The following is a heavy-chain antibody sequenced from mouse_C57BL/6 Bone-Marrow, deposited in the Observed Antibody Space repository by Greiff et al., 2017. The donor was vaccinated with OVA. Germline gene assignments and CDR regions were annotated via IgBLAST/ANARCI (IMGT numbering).Heavy chain of an antibody. J-gene: IGHJ3*01. Sequence: EVQLQQSGAELVRPGASVKLSCTVSGFNIKDDYIHWVQQRPEQGLEWIGGIGTESYDTEYATNCQSKATLTADTSSNTAYLQLSSLTSEYTALSYCTKIAYWGQGTLVSVSA. CDR2: IGTESYDT. CDR1: GFNIKDDY. V-gene: IGHV14-4*01. CDR3: TKIAY.